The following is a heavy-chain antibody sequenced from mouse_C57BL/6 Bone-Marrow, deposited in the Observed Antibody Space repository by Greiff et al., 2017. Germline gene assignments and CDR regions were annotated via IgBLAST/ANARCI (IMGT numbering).Heavy chain of an antibody. J-gene: IGHJ2*01. CDR1: GFTFSSYG. V-gene: IGHV5-6*01. CDR3: ARRGLLRSLYYFDY. Sequence: DVQLVESGGDLVKPGGSLKLSCAASGFTFSSYGMSWVRQTPDKRLEWVATISSGGSYTYYPDSVQGRFTISRDNAKNTLYLQMSSLKSEDTAMYYCARRGLLRSLYYFDYWGQGTTLTVSS. CDR2: ISSGGSYT. D-gene: IGHD1-1*01.